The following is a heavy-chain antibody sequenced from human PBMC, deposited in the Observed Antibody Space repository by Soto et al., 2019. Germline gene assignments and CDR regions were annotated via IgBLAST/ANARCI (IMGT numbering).Heavy chain of an antibody. J-gene: IGHJ4*02. Sequence: EVQLVESGGALVQPGGSLRLSCAASGFTFSTHAMTWVRQAPGKGLEWVSSIDGSGATTYYADSVKGRLTISRDNSKNTLYLQVNSLRAEDTATYYCAKGSTWYNFNYWGQGILVTVSS. CDR2: IDGSGATT. CDR3: AKGSTWYNFNY. CDR1: GFTFSTHA. D-gene: IGHD6-13*01. V-gene: IGHV3-23*04.